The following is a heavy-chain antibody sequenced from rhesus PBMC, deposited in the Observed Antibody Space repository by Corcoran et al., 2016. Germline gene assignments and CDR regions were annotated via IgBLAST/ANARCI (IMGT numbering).Heavy chain of an antibody. J-gene: IGHJ4*01. D-gene: IGHD6-25*01. CDR2: IYGSGSST. CDR3: ASEGIAAADY. Sequence: QLQLQESGPGLVKPSETLSVTCAVSGGSIRRSYWRWIRQAPGKGLEGIGYIYGSGSSTNYNPSLKSRVTLSVDTSKNQLSLKLSSVTAADTAVYYCASEGIAAADYWGQGVLVTVSS. CDR1: GGSIRRSY. V-gene: IGHV4-169*02.